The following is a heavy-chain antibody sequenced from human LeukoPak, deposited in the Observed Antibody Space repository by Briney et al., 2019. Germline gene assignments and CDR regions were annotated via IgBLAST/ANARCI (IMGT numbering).Heavy chain of an antibody. J-gene: IGHJ5*02. V-gene: IGHV4-4*07. D-gene: IGHD5-12*01. Sequence: SETLSLTCTVSGASISSYYCTWIRQPAGKGLEWIGRISTSGSTDYNPSLKRRVTLSVDTSKNQFSLKLRSVTAADTAVYYCARDPGYGGFETRGWFDPWGQGTLVTVSS. CDR2: ISTSGST. CDR1: GASISSYY. CDR3: ARDPGYGGFETRGWFDP.